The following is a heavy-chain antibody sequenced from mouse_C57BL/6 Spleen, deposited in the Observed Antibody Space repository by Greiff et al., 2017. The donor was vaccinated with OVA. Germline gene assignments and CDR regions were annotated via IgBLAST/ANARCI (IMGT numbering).Heavy chain of an antibody. CDR3: ARGRHGRLPAMDY. D-gene: IGHD3-2*02. V-gene: IGHV1-50*01. CDR1: GYTFTSYW. J-gene: IGHJ4*01. CDR2: IDPSDSCT. Sequence: QVQLQQPGAELVKPGASVKLSCKASGYTFTSYWMQWVKQRPGQGLEWIGEIDPSDSCTNYNQKFKGKATLTVDTSSSTAYMQLSSLTSEDSAVYYCARGRHGRLPAMDYWGQGTSVTVSS.